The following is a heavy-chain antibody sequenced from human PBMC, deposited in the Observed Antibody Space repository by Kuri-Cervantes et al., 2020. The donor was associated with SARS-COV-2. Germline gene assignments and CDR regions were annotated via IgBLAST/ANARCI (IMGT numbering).Heavy chain of an antibody. Sequence: GGSLRLPCAASGFTFSSYWMSWVRQAPGKGLEWVANIKQDGSEKYYVDSVKGRFTISRDNAKNSLYLQMNSLRAEDTAVYYCATPGVPAANYYFDYWGQGTLVTVSS. D-gene: IGHD2-2*01. J-gene: IGHJ4*02. CDR3: ATPGVPAANYYFDY. CDR2: IKQDGSEK. V-gene: IGHV3-7*01. CDR1: GFTFSSYW.